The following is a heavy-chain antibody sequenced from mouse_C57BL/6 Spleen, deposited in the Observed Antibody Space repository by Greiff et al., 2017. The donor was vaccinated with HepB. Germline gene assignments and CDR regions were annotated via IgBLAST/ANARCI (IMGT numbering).Heavy chain of an antibody. CDR3: ARVYDGYYVRYFDV. D-gene: IGHD2-3*01. Sequence: EVQGVESGGGLVKPGGSLKLSCAASGFTFSSYAMSWVRQTPEQRLEWVATISDGGSYTYYPDNVKGRFTISRDNAKNNLYLQMSHLKSEDTAMYYCARVYDGYYVRYFDVWGTGTTVTVSS. J-gene: IGHJ1*03. V-gene: IGHV5-4*01. CDR2: ISDGGSYT. CDR1: GFTFSSYA.